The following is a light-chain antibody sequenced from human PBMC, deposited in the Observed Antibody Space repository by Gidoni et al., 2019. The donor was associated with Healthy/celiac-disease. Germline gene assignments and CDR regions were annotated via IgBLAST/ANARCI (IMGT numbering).Light chain of an antibody. Sequence: DIQLTQSPSFLSASVGDRVTITCRASQGISSYLAWYQQKPGKAPKLLIYAASTLQSGVPSRFSGSGSGTEFTLTISSLQPEDFATYYCQQLNSYPPFTFGPXTKVDIK. V-gene: IGKV1-9*01. CDR2: AAS. CDR3: QQLNSYPPFT. J-gene: IGKJ3*01. CDR1: QGISSY.